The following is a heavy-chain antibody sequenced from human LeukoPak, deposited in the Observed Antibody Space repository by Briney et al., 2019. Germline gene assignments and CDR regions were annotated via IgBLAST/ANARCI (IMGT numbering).Heavy chain of an antibody. CDR1: GGSISSYY. Sequence: SETLSLTCTVSGGSISSYYWSRIRQPPGKGPEWIGYIYYSGSTDYNPSLKSRVTMSVDTSKNQFSLKLNSVTAADTAVYYCARGSYCSGGTCNWGENNNWFDPWGQGTLVTVSS. CDR2: IYYSGST. V-gene: IGHV4-59*12. CDR3: ARGSYCSGGTCNWGENNNWFDP. J-gene: IGHJ5*02. D-gene: IGHD2-15*01.